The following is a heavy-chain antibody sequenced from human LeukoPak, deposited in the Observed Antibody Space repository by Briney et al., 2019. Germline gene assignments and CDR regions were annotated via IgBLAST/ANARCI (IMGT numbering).Heavy chain of an antibody. CDR1: GLTFSNYA. Sequence: GGSLRLSCAVSGLTFSNYAMNWVCQAPGTGLEWVSTIRGSDGSTFYADSVKGRFTISRDNSKNTLYLQMNSLRGEDTAVYYCAKGFRTTMVRGVLITPYYFDYWGQGTLVTVSS. CDR3: AKGFRTTMVRGVLITPYYFDY. CDR2: IRGSDGST. D-gene: IGHD3-10*01. J-gene: IGHJ4*02. V-gene: IGHV3-23*01.